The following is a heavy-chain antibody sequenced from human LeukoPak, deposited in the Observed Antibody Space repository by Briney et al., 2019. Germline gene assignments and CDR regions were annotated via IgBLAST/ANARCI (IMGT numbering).Heavy chain of an antibody. CDR1: GYTFTSYG. D-gene: IGHD6-13*01. V-gene: IGHV1-18*01. CDR3: ARDGLAAAGTDYYYGMDV. Sequence: ASVKVSCKASGYTFTSYGISWVRQAPGQGLEWMGWISAYNGNTNYAQKLQGRVTMTTDTSTSTAYVELRSLRSDDTAVYYCARDGLAAAGTDYYYGMDVWGQGTTVTVSS. CDR2: ISAYNGNT. J-gene: IGHJ6*02.